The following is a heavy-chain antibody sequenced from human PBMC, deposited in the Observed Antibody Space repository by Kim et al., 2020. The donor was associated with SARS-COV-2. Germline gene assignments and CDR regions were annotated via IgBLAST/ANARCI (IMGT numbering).Heavy chain of an antibody. V-gene: IGHV4-31*03. CDR2: IYYSGST. CDR3: ARVEGITIFGVVIMGAFDI. J-gene: IGHJ3*02. D-gene: IGHD3-3*01. Sequence: SETLSLTCTVSGGSISSGGYYWSWIRQHPGKGLEWIGYIYYSGSTYYNPSLKSRVTISVDTSKNQFSLKLSSVTAADTAVYYCARVEGITIFGVVIMGAFDIWRQGTMVTVSS. CDR1: GGSISSGGYY.